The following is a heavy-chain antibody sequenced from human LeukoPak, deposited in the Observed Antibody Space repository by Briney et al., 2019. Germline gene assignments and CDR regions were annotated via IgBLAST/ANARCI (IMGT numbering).Heavy chain of an antibody. J-gene: IGHJ4*02. CDR3: AKDMTIFSVTPFPGY. D-gene: IGHD3-9*01. CDR1: GFTFSSYG. Sequence: GGSLRLSCAASGFTFSSYGMHWVRQAPGKGLEWVAVISYDGSNKYYADSVRGRFTISRDNSKNTLYLQMNSLRTEDTAVYYCAKDMTIFSVTPFPGYWGQGTLITVSS. V-gene: IGHV3-30*18. CDR2: ISYDGSNK.